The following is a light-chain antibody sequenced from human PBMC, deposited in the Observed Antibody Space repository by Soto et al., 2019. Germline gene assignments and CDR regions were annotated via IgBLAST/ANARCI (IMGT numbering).Light chain of an antibody. CDR2: KAS. CDR3: LQDINYPWT. V-gene: IGKV1-5*03. J-gene: IGKJ1*01. CDR1: QTISSW. Sequence: DNKMTQSPSTLSGSVGDRVTITCRASQTISSWLAWYQQKPGKAPKLLIYKASTLKSGVPSRFSGSGSGTDFTLAISSLQPEDSATYYCLQDINYPWTFGQGTKVDI.